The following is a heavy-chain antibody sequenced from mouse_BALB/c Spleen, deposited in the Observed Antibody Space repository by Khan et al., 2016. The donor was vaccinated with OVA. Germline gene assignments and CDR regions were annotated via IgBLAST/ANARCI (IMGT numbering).Heavy chain of an antibody. CDR3: ARRSV. CDR1: GYSITSDYA. Sequence: EVQLQELGPGLVKPSQSLTLTCTVTGYSITSDYAWNWIRQFPGSKLEWMGYIHYSGSTSYNPSLKSRISITRDTSKNQFFLQLNSVTTEDTATXYCARRSVWGAGTTVTVSS. V-gene: IGHV3-2*02. J-gene: IGHJ1*01. CDR2: IHYSGST.